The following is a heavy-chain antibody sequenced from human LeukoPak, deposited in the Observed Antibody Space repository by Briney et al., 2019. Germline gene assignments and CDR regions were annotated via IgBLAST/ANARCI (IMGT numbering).Heavy chain of an antibody. V-gene: IGHV4-59*01. D-gene: IGHD2-15*01. CDR3: ARGGVVAATSLDY. CDR2: IYYSGST. Sequence: PSETLSLTCTVSGGSISSYYWSWIRQPPGKGLEWIGYIYYSGSTNYNPSLKSRVTISVDTSKNQFSLKLSSVTAADTAVYYCARGGVVAATSLDYWGQGTLVTVSS. CDR1: GGSISSYY. J-gene: IGHJ4*02.